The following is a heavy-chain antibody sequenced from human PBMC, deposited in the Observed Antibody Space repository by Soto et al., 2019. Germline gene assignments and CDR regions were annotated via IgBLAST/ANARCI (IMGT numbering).Heavy chain of an antibody. CDR1: GGSFSGYY. CDR3: ARRGGYSYGPTYFDY. V-gene: IGHV4-34*01. J-gene: IGHJ4*02. Sequence: QVQLQQWGAGLLKPSETLSLTCAVYGGSFSGYYWSWIRQPPGKGLEWIGEINHSGSTNYNPSLKSRVTISVDTSKNQFSLKLSSVTAADTAVYYCARRGGYSYGPTYFDYWGQGTLVTVSS. CDR2: INHSGST. D-gene: IGHD5-18*01.